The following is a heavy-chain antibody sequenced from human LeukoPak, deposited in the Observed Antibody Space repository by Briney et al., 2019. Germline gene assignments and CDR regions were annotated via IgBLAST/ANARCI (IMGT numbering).Heavy chain of an antibody. CDR1: GFTSSSYW. J-gene: IGHJ4*02. V-gene: IGHV3-74*01. CDR3: AGGLSGYASSLGY. CDR2: INSDGSST. Sequence: GGSLRLSCAASGFTSSSYWMHWVRQAPGKGLVWVSRINSDGSSTSYADSVRGRFSISRDNAKNTLYLQMNSLRAEDTAVYYCAGGLSGYASSLGYWGQGTLVTVSA. D-gene: IGHD6-6*01.